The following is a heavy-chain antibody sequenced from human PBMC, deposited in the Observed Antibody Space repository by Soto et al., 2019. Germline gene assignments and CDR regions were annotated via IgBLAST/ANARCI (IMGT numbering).Heavy chain of an antibody. Sequence: QVQLQESGPGLVKPSQTLSLTCTVSGGSISSGGYYWSWIRQHPGKGLEWIGYISYSGSTYYNPSLKSRVTISVDTSKNQFSLKLSSVTAADTAVYYWARGSCSGGRCYRNGFDPWGQGTLVTVSS. CDR1: GGSISSGGYY. J-gene: IGHJ5*02. CDR3: ARGSCSGGRCYRNGFDP. D-gene: IGHD2-15*01. V-gene: IGHV4-31*03. CDR2: ISYSGST.